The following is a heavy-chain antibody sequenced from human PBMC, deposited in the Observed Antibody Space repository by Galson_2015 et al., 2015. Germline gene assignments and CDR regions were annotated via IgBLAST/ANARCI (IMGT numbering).Heavy chain of an antibody. CDR3: ARGGGRGEQWLILFPPFDY. CDR2: ISGSDGST. Sequence: SLRLSCAASGFTFSSYVMNWVRQAPGKGLEWVSGISGSDGSTYYAESVKGRFTISRDNPKNTLYLQMDSLRAEDTAVYYCARGGGRGEQWLILFPPFDYWGQGTLVTVSS. D-gene: IGHD6-19*01. V-gene: IGHV3-23*01. CDR1: GFTFSSYV. J-gene: IGHJ4*02.